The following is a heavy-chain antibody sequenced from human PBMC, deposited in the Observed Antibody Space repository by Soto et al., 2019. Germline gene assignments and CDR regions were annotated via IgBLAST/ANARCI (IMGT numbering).Heavy chain of an antibody. CDR3: ARTQSSYGSGYYFDY. J-gene: IGHJ4*02. Sequence: TLSLTCTVSGGSINSGGYYWSWIRQHPGKGLEWIGYIYYSGSTYSNPSLKSQVTISVDTSKNQFSLKLSSVTAADTAVYYCARTQSSYGSGYYFDYWGQGTLVTVSX. CDR2: IYYSGST. V-gene: IGHV4-31*01. CDR1: GGSINSGGYY. D-gene: IGHD3-10*01.